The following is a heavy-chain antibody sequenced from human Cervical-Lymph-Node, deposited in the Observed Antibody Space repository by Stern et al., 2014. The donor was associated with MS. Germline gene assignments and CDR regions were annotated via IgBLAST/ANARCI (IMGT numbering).Heavy chain of an antibody. D-gene: IGHD1-1*01. CDR3: ARDTSSPERSDW. Sequence: EAQLVESGGGVIQPGGSLRLSCTASGFTVSRDYMTWVRQAPGTGLEWVSLITNVGSTFYTDSVKGRFTISRDDSKNTVYLHMTSLRAEDTAMYYCARDTSSPERSDWWGQGTLVTVSS. CDR1: GFTVSRDY. CDR2: ITNVGST. V-gene: IGHV3-53*01. J-gene: IGHJ4*02.